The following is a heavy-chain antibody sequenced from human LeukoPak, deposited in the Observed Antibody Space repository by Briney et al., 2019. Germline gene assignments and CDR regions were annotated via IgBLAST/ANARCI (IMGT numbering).Heavy chain of an antibody. Sequence: ASVKVSCKASGYTFTGYYMHWVRQAPGQGLEWMGWINPNSGGTNYAQKFQGRVTVTRGTSISTAYMELSRLRSDDTAVYYCAREASIAARPGFDYWGQGTLVTVSS. V-gene: IGHV1-2*02. CDR3: AREASIAARPGFDY. J-gene: IGHJ4*02. D-gene: IGHD6-6*01. CDR1: GYTFTGYY. CDR2: INPNSGGT.